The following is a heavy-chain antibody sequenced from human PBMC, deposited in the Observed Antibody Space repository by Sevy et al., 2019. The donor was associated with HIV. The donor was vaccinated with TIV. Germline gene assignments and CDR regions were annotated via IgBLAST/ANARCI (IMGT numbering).Heavy chain of an antibody. Sequence: SETLSLTCTVSGGSISSGGYYWSWIRQHPGKGLEWIGYIYYSGGTYYNPSLKSRVTISVDTSKNQFSLKLSSVTAADTAVYYCARDGDLDSIGMDVWGQGTTVTVSS. CDR2: IYYSGGT. J-gene: IGHJ6*02. V-gene: IGHV4-31*03. D-gene: IGHD2-21*01. CDR1: GGSISSGGYY. CDR3: ARDGDLDSIGMDV.